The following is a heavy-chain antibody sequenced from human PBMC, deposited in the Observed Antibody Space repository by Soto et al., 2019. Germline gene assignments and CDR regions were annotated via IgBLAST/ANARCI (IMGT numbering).Heavy chain of an antibody. Sequence: GASVKVSCKVSGYTLTELSMHWVRQAPGKGLEWMGVIDPEGGSTTYAQNFQGRVTMTRDTSTDTVYMELSSLRSEDTAVYYCARDRYNWNGAFPYDYWGQGTLVTVSS. V-gene: IGHV1-24*01. CDR1: GYTLTELS. J-gene: IGHJ4*02. D-gene: IGHD1-20*01. CDR2: IDPEGGST. CDR3: ARDRYNWNGAFPYDY.